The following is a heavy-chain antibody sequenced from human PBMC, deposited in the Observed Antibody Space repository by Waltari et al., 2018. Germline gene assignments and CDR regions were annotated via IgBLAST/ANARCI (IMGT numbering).Heavy chain of an antibody. Sequence: QVQLQESGPGLVKPSETLSLTCTVSGGSISSYYWSWIRQPPGKGLEWIGYIYYSGSTNYNPSLKSRVTISVDTSKNQFSLKLSSLRSEDTAVYYCARGLGMDVWGQGTTVTVSS. CDR2: IYYSGST. J-gene: IGHJ6*02. V-gene: IGHV4-59*01. CDR1: GGSISSYY. CDR3: ARGLGMDV.